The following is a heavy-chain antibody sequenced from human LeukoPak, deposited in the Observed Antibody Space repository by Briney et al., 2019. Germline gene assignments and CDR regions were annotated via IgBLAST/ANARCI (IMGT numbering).Heavy chain of an antibody. D-gene: IGHD3-9*01. CDR1: GGSFSGYY. V-gene: IGHV4-34*01. Sequence: PSETLSLTCAVYGGSFSGYYWSWIRQPPGKGLEWIGEINHSGSTNYNPSLKSRVTISVDTSKNQFSLKLSSVTAADTAVYYCARGRSFYDILTGYYRSSRVGAFDIWGQGTMVTVSS. CDR3: ARGRSFYDILTGYYRSSRVGAFDI. J-gene: IGHJ3*02. CDR2: INHSGST.